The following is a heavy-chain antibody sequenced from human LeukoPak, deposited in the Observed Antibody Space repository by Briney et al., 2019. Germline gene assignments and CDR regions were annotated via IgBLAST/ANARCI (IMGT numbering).Heavy chain of an antibody. J-gene: IGHJ4*02. CDR1: GGTFSSYA. CDR3: ASYSGSPYFDY. CDR2: IIPILGIA. Sequence: GASVKVSCRASGGTFSSYAISWVRQAPGQGLEWMGRIIPILGIANYAQKFQGRVTITADKSTSTAYMELSSLRSEDTAVYYCASYSGSPYFDYWGQGTLVTVSS. V-gene: IGHV1-69*04. D-gene: IGHD1-26*01.